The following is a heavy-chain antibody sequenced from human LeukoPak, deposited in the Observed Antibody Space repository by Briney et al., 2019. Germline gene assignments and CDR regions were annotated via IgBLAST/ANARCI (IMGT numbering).Heavy chain of an antibody. D-gene: IGHD5-24*01. V-gene: IGHV3-48*03. CDR1: GFTLSGYE. J-gene: IGHJ3*02. CDR3: ARVAGDGYVAFDI. CDR2: ISSSGSSI. Sequence: PGGSLRLSCAASGFTLSGYEMSWVRQAPGKGLEWVSYISSSGSSIYYADSLKGRFTISRDNAKNSLYLQMNSLRAEDTAVYYCARVAGDGYVAFDIWGQGTMVTVSS.